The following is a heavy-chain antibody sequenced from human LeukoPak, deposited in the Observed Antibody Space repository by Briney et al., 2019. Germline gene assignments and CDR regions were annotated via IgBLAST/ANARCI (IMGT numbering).Heavy chain of an antibody. CDR1: GFTFSSYS. J-gene: IGHJ4*02. CDR2: ISSSSSTI. CDR3: ARSGYDSPSY. V-gene: IGHV3-48*01. D-gene: IGHD1-20*01. Sequence: TGGSLRLSCAASGFTFSSYSMNWVRQAPGKGLEWISYISSSSSTIYYADSVRGRFTISRDNAKNSLYLQMSSLRAEDTAVYYCARSGYDSPSYWGQGTLVNVSS.